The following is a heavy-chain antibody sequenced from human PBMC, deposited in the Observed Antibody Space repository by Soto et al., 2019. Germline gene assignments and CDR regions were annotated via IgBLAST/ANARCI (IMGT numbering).Heavy chain of an antibody. V-gene: IGHV4-30-4*01. CDR1: GGSISSGDYY. J-gene: IGHJ4*02. Sequence: QVQLQESGPGLVKPSQTLSLTCTVSGGSISSGDYYWSWIRQPPGKGLEWIGYIYYSGSTYYNPSLKSRVTISVDTSKNQFSLKLSSVTAADTAVYYCARDTMDDYGDPTFDYWGQGTLVTVSS. D-gene: IGHD4-17*01. CDR2: IYYSGST. CDR3: ARDTMDDYGDPTFDY.